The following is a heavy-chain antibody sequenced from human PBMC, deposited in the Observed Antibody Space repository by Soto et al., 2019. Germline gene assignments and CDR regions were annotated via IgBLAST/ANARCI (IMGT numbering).Heavy chain of an antibody. CDR3: GGSRAGSYYTPPYYYSYYCMEV. V-gene: IGHV4-34*01. Sequence: QVQLQQWGAGLLKPSETLSLTCAVPGGSFSGYYWSWIRQPPGKGLEWLGEINHSGSTNYNPSLTSRVTIVVDTSKNAFSLKLSAVTAADTAVYYCGGSRAGSYYTPPYYYSYYCMEVWGQGTTVTVSS. J-gene: IGHJ6*02. CDR2: INHSGST. D-gene: IGHD3-10*01. CDR1: GGSFSGYY.